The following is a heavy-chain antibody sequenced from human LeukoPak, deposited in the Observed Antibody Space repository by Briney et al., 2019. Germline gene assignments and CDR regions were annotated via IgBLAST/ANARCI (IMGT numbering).Heavy chain of an antibody. CDR2: ISWNSGSI. D-gene: IGHD5-12*01. J-gene: IGHJ4*02. CDR1: GFSFITYS. CDR3: AKDRKRGYSGYDWAFDY. Sequence: GGSLRLSCAASGFSFITYSMSWVRQAPGKGLEWVSGISWNSGSIGYADSVKGRFTISRDNAKNSLYLQMNSLRAEDTALYYCAKDRKRGYSGYDWAFDYWGQGTLVTVSS. V-gene: IGHV3-9*01.